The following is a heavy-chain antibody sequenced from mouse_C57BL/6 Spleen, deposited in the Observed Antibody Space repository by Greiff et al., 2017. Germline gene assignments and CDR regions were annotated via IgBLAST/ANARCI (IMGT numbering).Heavy chain of an antibody. CDR2: IHPYSGST. J-gene: IGHJ1*03. Sequence: VQLQQSGAELVKPGASVKLSCKASGYTFTSYWMHWVKQRPGQGLEWIGMIHPYSGSTNYNEKFKSKATLTVDKSSSTAYMQLSSLTSEDSAVYYCARAYYGNYDWYFDVWGTGTTVTVSS. D-gene: IGHD2-1*01. CDR1: GYTFTSYW. V-gene: IGHV1-64*01. CDR3: ARAYYGNYDWYFDV.